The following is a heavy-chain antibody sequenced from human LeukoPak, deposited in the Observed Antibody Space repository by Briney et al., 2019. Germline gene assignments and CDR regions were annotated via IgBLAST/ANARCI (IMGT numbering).Heavy chain of an antibody. CDR2: ISISGSKT. CDR1: EFDFSSHA. J-gene: IGHJ4*02. CDR3: AKSLYGGCDY. D-gene: IGHD3-16*02. V-gene: IGHV3-23*01. Sequence: GGSLRLSCAASEFDFSSHAMTWVRQAPGKGLEWVSAISISGSKTYYADSVRGRFTISRDNSKNTLYLQMNSLRAEDTAVYYCAKSLYGGCDYWGQGTVVTVSS.